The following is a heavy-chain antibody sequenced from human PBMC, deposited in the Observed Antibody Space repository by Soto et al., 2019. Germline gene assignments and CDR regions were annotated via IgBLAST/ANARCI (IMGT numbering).Heavy chain of an antibody. CDR2: INHSGST. J-gene: IGHJ1*01. CDR3: ARVPLY. V-gene: IGHV4-34*01. Sequence: SETLSLTCAVYGGSFSGYYWSWIRQPPGKGLEWIGEINHSGSTNYNPSRKSRVTISVDTSKNQFSLKLSSVTAADTAVYYCARVPLYWGQGTLVTVSS. CDR1: GGSFSGYY.